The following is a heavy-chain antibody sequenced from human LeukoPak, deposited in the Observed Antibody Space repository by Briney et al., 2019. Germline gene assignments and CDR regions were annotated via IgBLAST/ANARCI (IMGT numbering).Heavy chain of an antibody. J-gene: IGHJ4*02. CDR2: IYYSGST. V-gene: IGHV4-59*01. Sequence: PSETLSLTCTVSGGSISSYYWSWIRQPPGKGLEWIGYIYYSGSTNYNPSLKSRVTISVDTSKNQFSLKLSSVTAADTAVYYCARAGGSYLEDDYWGQGTLVTVSS. CDR3: ARAGGSYLEDDY. D-gene: IGHD1-26*01. CDR1: GGSISSYY.